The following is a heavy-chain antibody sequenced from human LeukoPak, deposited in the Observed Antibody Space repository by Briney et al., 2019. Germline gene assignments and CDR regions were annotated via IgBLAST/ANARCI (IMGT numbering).Heavy chain of an antibody. CDR3: ARDRGLGTIFGVVIDSGYFDL. Sequence: GGSLRPSCAASGFTFSDHYMDWVRQAPGKGLEWVGRTRNKANSYTTEYAASVKGRSTISRDDSKNSLYLQMNSLKTEDTAVYYCARDRGLGTIFGVVIDSGYFDLWGRGTLVTVSS. V-gene: IGHV3-72*01. CDR1: GFTFSDHY. D-gene: IGHD3-3*01. CDR2: TRNKANSYTT. J-gene: IGHJ2*01.